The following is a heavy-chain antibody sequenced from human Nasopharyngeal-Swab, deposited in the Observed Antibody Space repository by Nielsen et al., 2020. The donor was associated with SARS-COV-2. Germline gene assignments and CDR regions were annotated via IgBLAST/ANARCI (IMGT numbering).Heavy chain of an antibody. J-gene: IGHJ4*02. Sequence: GESLKISCAASGFTFRYYYMSWIRQAPGKGLEWVSYISSSSSYTNYADSVKGRFTISRDNAKNSLYLQMNSLRAEDTAVYYCARVAWDIVVVVAAGARGYWGQGTLVTVSS. D-gene: IGHD2-15*01. V-gene: IGHV3-11*05. CDR2: ISSSSSYT. CDR1: GFTFRYYY. CDR3: ARVAWDIVVVVAAGARGY.